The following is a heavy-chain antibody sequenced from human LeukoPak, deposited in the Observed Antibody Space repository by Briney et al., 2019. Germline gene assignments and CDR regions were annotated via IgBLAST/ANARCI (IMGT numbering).Heavy chain of an antibody. V-gene: IGHV4-38-2*01. J-gene: IGHJ3*02. CDR2: IYHSGST. CDR3: ARHSTSSTTDAFDI. Sequence: SETLSLTCAVSGYSISSAYYWGWIRQPPGKGLEWIGSIYHSGSTYYNPSLKSRVTISVDTSKNQFSLKLSSVTAADTAVYYCARHSTSSTTDAFDIWGQGTMVTVSS. CDR1: GYSISSAYY. D-gene: IGHD6-13*01.